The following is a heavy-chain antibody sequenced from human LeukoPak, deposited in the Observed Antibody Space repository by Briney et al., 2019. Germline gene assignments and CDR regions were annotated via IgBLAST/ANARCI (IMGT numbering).Heavy chain of an antibody. V-gene: IGHV3-30*02. Sequence: GGSLRLSCETSAFTFRSYGMHWVRQAPGKGLEWVASIRYDGGNKNYADSVKGRFTISRDNPKNTLYLQMSSLRADDTAVYYCAKEIWPTVTTPGRTYFDYWGQGTLVTVSS. J-gene: IGHJ4*02. CDR3: AKEIWPTVTTPGRTYFDY. CDR1: AFTFRSYG. D-gene: IGHD4-17*01. CDR2: IRYDGGNK.